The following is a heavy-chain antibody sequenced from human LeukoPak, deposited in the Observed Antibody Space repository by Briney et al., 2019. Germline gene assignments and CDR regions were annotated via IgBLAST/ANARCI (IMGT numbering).Heavy chain of an antibody. CDR2: TRFDGSNK. CDR3: ARWGGTRQIYLDH. Sequence: GRSLRLSCVVSGFTFSNYGFHWVRQAPGKGLEWVAVTRFDGSNKEYADSVKGRFTISRDNSKKTLYLQMNSLRADDTAVYYCARWGGTRQIYLDHWGRGTLVTVSS. J-gene: IGHJ4*02. D-gene: IGHD3-16*01. V-gene: IGHV3-33*01. CDR1: GFTFSNYG.